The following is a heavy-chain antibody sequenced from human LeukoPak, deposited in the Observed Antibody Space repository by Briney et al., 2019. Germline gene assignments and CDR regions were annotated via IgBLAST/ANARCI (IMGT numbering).Heavy chain of an antibody. V-gene: IGHV3-30*02. CDR1: GFTFSSYG. CDR3: AKGGFYGDYNWFDP. Sequence: GGSLRLSCAASGFTFSSYGMHWVRQAPGKGLEWVAFIRYDGSNKYYADSVKGRFIISRDNSKNTLYLQMNSLRAEDTAVYYCAKGGFYGDYNWFDPWGQGTLVTVSS. CDR2: IRYDGSNK. D-gene: IGHD4-17*01. J-gene: IGHJ5*02.